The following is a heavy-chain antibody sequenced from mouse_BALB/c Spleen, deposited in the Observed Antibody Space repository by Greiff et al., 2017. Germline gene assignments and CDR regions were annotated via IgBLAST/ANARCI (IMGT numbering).Heavy chain of an antibody. D-gene: IGHD2-2*01. CDR1: GDSITSGY. Sequence: EVKLMESGPSLVKPSQTLSLTCSVTGDSITSGYWNWIRKFPGNKLEYMGYISYSGSTYYNPSLKSRISITRDTSKNQYYLQLNSVTTDDTATYYCAKIYYGYDPYYYAMDYWGQGTSVTVSS. J-gene: IGHJ4*01. CDR3: AKIYYGYDPYYYAMDY. V-gene: IGHV3-8*02. CDR2: ISYSGST.